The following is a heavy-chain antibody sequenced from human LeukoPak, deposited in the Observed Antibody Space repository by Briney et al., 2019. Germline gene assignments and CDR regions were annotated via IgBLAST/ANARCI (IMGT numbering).Heavy chain of an antibody. D-gene: IGHD1-20*01. CDR2: ISGSGGST. J-gene: IGHJ4*02. V-gene: IGHV3-23*01. CDR3: AKNINGGNWYYFDY. Sequence: PGGSLRLSCAASGFTLRSYAMGWVRQAPGKGLEWVSAISGSGGSTYYADSVKGRFTISRDNSKITLYLQMNSLRAEDTAVYYCAKNINGGNWYYFDYWGQGTLVTVSS. CDR1: GFTLRSYA.